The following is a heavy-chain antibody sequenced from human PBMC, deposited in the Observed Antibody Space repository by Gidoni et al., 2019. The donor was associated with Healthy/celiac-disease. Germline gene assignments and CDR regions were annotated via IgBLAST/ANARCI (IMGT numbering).Heavy chain of an antibody. J-gene: IGHJ4*02. D-gene: IGHD5-12*01. CDR3: ARGRDGYTV. Sequence: GSTSYAQKFQGRVTMTRDTSTSTVYMELSSLRSEDTAVYYCARGRDGYTVWGQGALVTVSS. CDR2: GST. V-gene: IGHV1-46*01.